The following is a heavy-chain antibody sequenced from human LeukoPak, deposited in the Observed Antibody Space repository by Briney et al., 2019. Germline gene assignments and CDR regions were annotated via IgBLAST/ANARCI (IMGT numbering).Heavy chain of an antibody. CDR1: GFTFSTYG. Sequence: PGGSLRLSCAASGFTFSTYGMHWVCQAPGKGLEWVAVISNDGNNKLYGGSVKGRFTISRDNSKNTLYLQMNSLRAEDTAVYYCARSDVDMAAWGQGTLVTVSS. CDR3: ARSDVDMAA. CDR2: ISNDGNNK. V-gene: IGHV3-30*03. J-gene: IGHJ5*02. D-gene: IGHD5-12*01.